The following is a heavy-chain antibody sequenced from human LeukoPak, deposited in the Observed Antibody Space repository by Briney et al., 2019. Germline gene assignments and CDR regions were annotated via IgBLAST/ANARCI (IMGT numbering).Heavy chain of an antibody. CDR3: ARDLHYAFDI. CDR1: GFTFSSYS. J-gene: IGHJ3*02. CDR2: ITSSSANT. V-gene: IGHV3-48*01. Sequence: PGGSLRLSCPGSGFTFSSYSMNWVRRAPGKGLEWISYITSSSANTFYADSVKGRFTISRDNVKNSLFLQMNSLRVEDTAVYYCARDLHYAFDIWGQGTMVTVSS.